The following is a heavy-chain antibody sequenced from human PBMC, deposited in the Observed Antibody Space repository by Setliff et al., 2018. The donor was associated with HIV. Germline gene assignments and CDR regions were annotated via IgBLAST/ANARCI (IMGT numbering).Heavy chain of an antibody. CDR2: SNAYNGNT. V-gene: IGHV1-18*01. CDR3: ARDAPGNTESAPGY. Sequence: GSVKVSCKASGYTFSSDGISWVRQAPGQGLEWMGWSNAYNGNTNYIEKLQGRVTMTTDTSTSTAYMELRSLRSDDTAVYYCARDAPGNTESAPGYWGQGTLVTVSS. CDR1: GYTFSSDG. J-gene: IGHJ4*02. D-gene: IGHD1-7*01.